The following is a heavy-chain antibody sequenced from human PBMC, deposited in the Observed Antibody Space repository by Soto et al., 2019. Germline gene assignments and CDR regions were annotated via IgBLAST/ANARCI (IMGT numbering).Heavy chain of an antibody. CDR3: ASTVTTRNAFDI. D-gene: IGHD4-17*01. Sequence: EVQLVESGGGLVQPGGSLRLSCAASGFTVSSNYMSWVRQAPGKGLEWVSVIYSGGSTYYADSVKGRFTISRVNSKNTLYLQMNSLRAEDTAVYYCASTVTTRNAFDIWGQGTMVTVSS. CDR1: GFTVSSNY. J-gene: IGHJ3*02. CDR2: IYSGGST. V-gene: IGHV3-66*01.